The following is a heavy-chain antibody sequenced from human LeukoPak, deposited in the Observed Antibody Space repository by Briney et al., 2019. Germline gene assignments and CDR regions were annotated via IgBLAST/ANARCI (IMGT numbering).Heavy chain of an antibody. J-gene: IGHJ3*02. D-gene: IGHD2-15*01. CDR3: ARGRLLPVSDAFDI. CDR2: INTNTGNP. Sequence: GASVKVSCKASGYTFTTYAMNWVRQAPGQGLEWMGWINTNTGNPTYAQGFTGRFVFSLDTSVSTAYLQISSLKAEDTAVYYCARGRLLPVSDAFDIWGQGTMVTVSS. V-gene: IGHV7-4-1*02. CDR1: GYTFTTYA.